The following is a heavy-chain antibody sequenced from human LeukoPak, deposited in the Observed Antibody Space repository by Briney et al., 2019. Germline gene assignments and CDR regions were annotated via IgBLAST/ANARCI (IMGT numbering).Heavy chain of an antibody. V-gene: IGHV4-61*02. Sequence: SQTLSLTCTVSGGSISSGSYYWNWIRQPAGKGLEWIGRFYNSGRTNFNPSLKSRVTISADTSKNQFSLKVRSVTAADTAVYYCARGGLKSDWFDPWGQGTLVTVSS. J-gene: IGHJ5*02. CDR1: GGSISSGSYY. CDR3: ARGGLKSDWFDP. CDR2: FYNSGRT. D-gene: IGHD3-16*01.